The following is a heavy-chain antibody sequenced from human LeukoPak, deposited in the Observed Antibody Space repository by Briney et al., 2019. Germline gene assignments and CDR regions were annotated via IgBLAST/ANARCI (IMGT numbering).Heavy chain of an antibody. D-gene: IGHD2/OR15-2a*01. CDR2: IYYSGST. CDR1: GGSISSYY. Sequence: PSETLSLTCTVSGGSISSYYWSWIRQPPGKGLEWIGYIYYSGSTNYNPSLKSRVTISVDTSKNQFSLKLSSVTAADTAVYYCARGLGNPSLYYYYMDVWGKGTTVTISS. CDR3: ARGLGNPSLYYYYMDV. V-gene: IGHV4-59*01. J-gene: IGHJ6*03.